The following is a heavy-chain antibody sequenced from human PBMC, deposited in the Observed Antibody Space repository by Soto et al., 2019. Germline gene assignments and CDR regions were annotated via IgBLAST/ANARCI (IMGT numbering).Heavy chain of an antibody. D-gene: IGHD1-20*01. CDR1: GFTFSGFW. J-gene: IGHJ3*02. Sequence: EVQLVESGGGLLQPGGSLRLCCAGSGFTFSGFWMNWVRQAPGKGLEWVANVKQDGIEKHYLDSVKGRSTISRDNAKNSLYLQMNRLRAEDPSVYCSLITPSAFGIWGQGTMVTVSS. V-gene: IGHV3-7*01. CDR3: LITPSAFGI. CDR2: VKQDGIEK.